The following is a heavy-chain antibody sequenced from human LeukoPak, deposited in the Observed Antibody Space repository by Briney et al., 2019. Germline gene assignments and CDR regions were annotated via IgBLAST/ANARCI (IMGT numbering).Heavy chain of an antibody. Sequence: GGSLRLSCEASGFTFSRYDMHGLRQATGKGLAGVSAIGIVDDTYYLDSVKVRFTISREDDKNSLYLQMNNLRAGDTAVYYCAREVMDSSFFDALDVWGQGTVVTVSS. V-gene: IGHV3-13*01. D-gene: IGHD6-19*01. CDR1: GFTFSRYD. CDR2: IGIVDDT. J-gene: IGHJ3*01. CDR3: AREVMDSSFFDALDV.